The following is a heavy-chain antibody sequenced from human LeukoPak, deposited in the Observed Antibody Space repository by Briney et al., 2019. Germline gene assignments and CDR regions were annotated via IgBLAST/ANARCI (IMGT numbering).Heavy chain of an antibody. D-gene: IGHD1-26*01. V-gene: IGHV1-2*06. CDR2: INPSSGDT. Sequence: AXVKVSCKASAYTFTDYYVHWVRQAPGQGLEWMGRINPSSGDTNYAQNFQGRVTMTRDTSISTAYMELSRLRSDDTAVYYCATTSGYFYYWGQGTLVTVSS. CDR1: AYTFTDYY. J-gene: IGHJ4*02. CDR3: ATTSGYFYY.